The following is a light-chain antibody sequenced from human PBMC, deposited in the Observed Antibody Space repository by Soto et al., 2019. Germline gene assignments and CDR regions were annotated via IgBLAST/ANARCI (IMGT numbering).Light chain of an antibody. CDR2: EVS. Sequence: QSALTQPPSASGSPGQSVTITCSGTSSDVGEANYVSWYQHHPGKVPKLILYEVSKRPSGVPDRFSGSRSGNTASLTVSGLQAEDEADYYCSSFAGSPVVFGGGTKLTV. J-gene: IGLJ2*01. V-gene: IGLV2-8*01. CDR1: SSDVGEANY. CDR3: SSFAGSPVV.